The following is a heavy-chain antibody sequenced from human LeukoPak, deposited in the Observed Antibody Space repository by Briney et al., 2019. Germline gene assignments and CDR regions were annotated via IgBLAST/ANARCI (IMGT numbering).Heavy chain of an antibody. D-gene: IGHD3-16*01. CDR1: GNSISNYA. Sequence: SVKVSCKASGNSISNYAVSWVRQAPGQGFERMGGIIPIFGTADYAQKFQGRVTITADQSTSTTYMALSSLKSEDTATYYCTTRACHAGGCSSSFYYYYGLHFWGQGTTVSVSS. J-gene: IGHJ6*02. CDR3: TTRACHAGGCSSSFYYYYGLHF. CDR2: IIPIFGTA. V-gene: IGHV1-69*13.